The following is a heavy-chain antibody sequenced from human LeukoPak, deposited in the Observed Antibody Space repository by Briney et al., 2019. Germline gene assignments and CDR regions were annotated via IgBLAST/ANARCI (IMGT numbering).Heavy chain of an antibody. CDR2: INHSGST. D-gene: IGHD3-22*01. J-gene: IGHJ4*02. CDR1: GGSFSGYY. V-gene: IGHV4-34*01. Sequence: SETLSLTCAVYGGSFSGYYWSWIRQPPGKGLEWIGEINHSGSTNYNPSLKSRVTISVDTSKNQFSLKLSSVTAADTAVYYCARGQLLNYYDSFSYYFDYWGQGTLVTVSS. CDR3: ARGQLLNYYDSFSYYFDY.